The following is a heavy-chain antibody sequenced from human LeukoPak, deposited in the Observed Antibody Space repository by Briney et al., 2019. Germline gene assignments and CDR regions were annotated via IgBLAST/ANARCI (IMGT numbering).Heavy chain of an antibody. J-gene: IGHJ4*02. CDR3: ARQPSYGSGKHFDY. D-gene: IGHD3-10*01. CDR1: GYSFTSNW. V-gene: IGHV5-51*01. Sequence: PGESLKISCKGSGYSFTSNWIGWVRHMPGKGLEWMGIIYPSDSDTRYSPSFQGQVTISADKFISTVYLQRSSLMASDTAMYYCARQPSYGSGKHFDYWGEGTLVTVSS. CDR2: IYPSDSDT.